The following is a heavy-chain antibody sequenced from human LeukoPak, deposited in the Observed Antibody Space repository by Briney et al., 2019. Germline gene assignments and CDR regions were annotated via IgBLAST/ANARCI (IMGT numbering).Heavy chain of an antibody. CDR1: GFTFSKFW. CDR3: VTSMVGYNCIDY. CDR2: LNGDGRVT. V-gene: IGHV3-74*01. J-gene: IGHJ4*02. D-gene: IGHD5-24*01. Sequence: GGSLRLSCAASGFTFSKFWTYWVRQAPGKRPVWVSRLNGDGRVTNYADSVKGRFTISRDNAKNTVYLQMNSLRAEDTDVYYCVTSMVGYNCIDYWGQGTLVIVSS.